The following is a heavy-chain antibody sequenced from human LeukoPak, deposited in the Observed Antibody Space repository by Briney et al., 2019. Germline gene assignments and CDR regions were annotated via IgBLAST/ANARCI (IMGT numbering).Heavy chain of an antibody. D-gene: IGHD6-13*01. CDR2: IYYSGST. J-gene: IGHJ5*02. V-gene: IGHV4-39*01. CDR3: ASGPMKAAGTETP. CDR1: GGSISSSSYY. Sequence: SETLSLTCTVSGGSISSSSYYWGWIRQPPGKGLEWIGSIYYSGSTYYNPSLKSRVTISVDTSKNQFSLKLSSVTAADTAVYYCASGPMKAAGTETPWGQGTLVTVSS.